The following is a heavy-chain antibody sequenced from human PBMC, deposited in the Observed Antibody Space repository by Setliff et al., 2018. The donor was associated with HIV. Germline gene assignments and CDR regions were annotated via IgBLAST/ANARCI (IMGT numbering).Heavy chain of an antibody. Sequence: ASVKVSCKASGYTFTAYYIHWVRQAPGQGLEWMGRIIPNSGATNYAQKFQGRVTMTRDTSISTAYMELSRLRSDDTAIYYCATKVYCTNGVCLDAFGIWGQGTMVTVSS. D-gene: IGHD2-8*01. V-gene: IGHV1-2*06. CDR1: GYTFTAYY. J-gene: IGHJ3*02. CDR2: IIPNSGAT. CDR3: ATKVYCTNGVCLDAFGI.